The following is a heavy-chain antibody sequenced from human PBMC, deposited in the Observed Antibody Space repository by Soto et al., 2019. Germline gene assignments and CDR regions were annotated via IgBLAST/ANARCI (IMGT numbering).Heavy chain of an antibody. Sequence: EVQLLESGGGLVQPGGSLRLSCAASGFSFSSYAMSWVRQAPGKGLEWVSGISGSGATTHYADSVKGRFTIARDNSRNTLYLQMNSLRAEDAAVYYCAKDISGNQSIDYFDYWGQGTLVTVSS. D-gene: IGHD6-25*01. V-gene: IGHV3-23*01. CDR3: AKDISGNQSIDYFDY. J-gene: IGHJ4*02. CDR2: ISGSGATT. CDR1: GFSFSSYA.